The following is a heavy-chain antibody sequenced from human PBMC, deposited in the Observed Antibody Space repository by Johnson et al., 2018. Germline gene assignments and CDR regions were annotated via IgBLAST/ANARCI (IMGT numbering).Heavy chain of an antibody. V-gene: IGHV4-59*01. J-gene: IGHJ4*02. Sequence: QVQLVESGPRLVEPSETLSLTCAVSDGSIRGSYWSWSRQPPGKGLEWIGYIHYTGDTNSNPSLNSRCTILLDTSKNRFALKLTSLTAADTAGYYWARVGCSGGSCYGGFDLWGQGTRVTVSP. D-gene: IGHD2-15*01. CDR2: IHYTGDT. CDR3: ARVGCSGGSCYGGFDL. CDR1: DGSIRGSY.